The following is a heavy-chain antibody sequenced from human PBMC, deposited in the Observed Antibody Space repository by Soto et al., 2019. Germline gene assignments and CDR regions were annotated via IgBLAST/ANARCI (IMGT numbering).Heavy chain of an antibody. CDR3: ARGWAYYDYVWGSYTPSSGMDV. CDR1: GYTFTCYY. J-gene: IGHJ6*02. D-gene: IGHD3-16*01. CDR2: INPNSGGT. Sequence: GASVKVSCKASGYTFTCYYMHWVRQAPGQGLEWMGWINPNSGGTNYAQKFQGWVTMTRDTSISTAYMELSRLRSDDTAVYYCARGWAYYDYVWGSYTPSSGMDVWGQGTTVTVSS. V-gene: IGHV1-2*04.